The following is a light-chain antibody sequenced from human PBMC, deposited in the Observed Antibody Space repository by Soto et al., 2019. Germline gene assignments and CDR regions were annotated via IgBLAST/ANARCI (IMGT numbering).Light chain of an antibody. CDR1: QSVSSY. Sequence: EIVLTQSPATLSLSPGERATLSCRASQSVSSYLAWYQQKPGQAPRLLIYDTSNWATGVPARFSGSGSGTDFTLTISSLEPEDCAIYYCQQRQYWPPITFGQGTRLEIK. J-gene: IGKJ5*01. V-gene: IGKV3-11*01. CDR2: DTS. CDR3: QQRQYWPPIT.